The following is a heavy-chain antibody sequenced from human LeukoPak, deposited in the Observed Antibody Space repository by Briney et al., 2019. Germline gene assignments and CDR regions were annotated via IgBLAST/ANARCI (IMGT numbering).Heavy chain of an antibody. D-gene: IGHD7-27*01. CDR1: GYSISSGYH. J-gene: IGHJ4*02. V-gene: IGHV4-38-2*02. CDR2: VYRSGST. Sequence: PSETLSLTCVVSGYSISSGYHGGWIRQPPGEGLEWTGSVYRSGSTYYNPSLKSRVTISVDTSKNQISLKVRSVTAADTAVYYCARENWVFDYWGQGILVTVSS. CDR3: ARENWVFDY.